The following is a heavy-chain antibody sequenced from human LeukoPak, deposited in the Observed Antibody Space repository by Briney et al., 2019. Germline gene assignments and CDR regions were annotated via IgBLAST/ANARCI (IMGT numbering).Heavy chain of an antibody. D-gene: IGHD1-1*01. CDR3: ARGYNWNARFDY. CDR1: GFTFSSYG. CDR2: IWYDGSNK. J-gene: IGHJ4*02. V-gene: IGHV3-33*01. Sequence: PGGSLRLSCAASGFTFSSYGMHWVRQAPGKGLEWVAVIWYDGSNKYYADSVKGRFTISRDNSKNTLYLQMNSLRAEDTAVYYCARGYNWNARFDYWGQGTLVTVSS.